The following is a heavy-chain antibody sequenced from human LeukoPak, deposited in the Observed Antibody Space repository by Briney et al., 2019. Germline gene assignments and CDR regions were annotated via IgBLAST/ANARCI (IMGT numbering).Heavy chain of an antibody. D-gene: IGHD5-18*01. CDR2: IYYSGST. J-gene: IGHJ5*02. CDR3: ARTWIQLWPGVNWFDP. V-gene: IGHV4-30-4*01. CDR1: GGSISSGDYY. Sequence: SETLSLTCTVSGGSISSGDYYWSWIRQPPGKGLEWIGYIYYSGSTYYNPSLKSRVTISVDTSKNQFSLKVTSVTAADTAVYYCARTWIQLWPGVNWFDPWGQGTLVTVSS.